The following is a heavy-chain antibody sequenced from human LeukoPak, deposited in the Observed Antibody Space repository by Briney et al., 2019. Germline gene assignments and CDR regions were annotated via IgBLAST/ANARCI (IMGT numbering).Heavy chain of an antibody. CDR2: INPNSGGT. Sequence: ASVRVSCKASGYTFTGYYMHWVRQAPGQGLEWMGWINPNSGGTNYAQKFRGRVTITADKSTSTAYMDLSSLRSEDTGVYYCARARFPYYRLSGADSYFMDVWGKGTTVTVSS. V-gene: IGHV1-2*02. D-gene: IGHD3-10*01. CDR3: ARARFPYYRLSGADSYFMDV. CDR1: GYTFTGYY. J-gene: IGHJ6*03.